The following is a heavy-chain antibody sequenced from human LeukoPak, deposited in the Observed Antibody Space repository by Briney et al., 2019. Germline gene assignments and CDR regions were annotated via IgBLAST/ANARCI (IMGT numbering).Heavy chain of an antibody. CDR3: ASSGYSYARLDFDY. Sequence: SETLSLTCTVSGGSISSYYWSWIRQPPGKGLEWIGYIYYSGSTNYNPSLKSRVTISVDTSKNQFSLKLSSVTAADTAVYYCASSGYSYARLDFDYWGQGTLVTVSS. V-gene: IGHV4-59*01. D-gene: IGHD5-18*01. CDR1: GGSISSYY. CDR2: IYYSGST. J-gene: IGHJ4*02.